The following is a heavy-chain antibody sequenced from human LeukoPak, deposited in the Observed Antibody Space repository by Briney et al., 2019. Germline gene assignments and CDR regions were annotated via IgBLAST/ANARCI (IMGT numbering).Heavy chain of an antibody. CDR2: ISGSGGST. Sequence: GGSLRLSCAASGLTFSSYAMSWVRQAPGKGLEGVSPISGSGGSTYYADSVKGRVTISIDNSKNTLYLQINSLSAEDTAVYYCAKRSDYRTFDSWGQGTLVTVSS. D-gene: IGHD4-11*01. V-gene: IGHV3-23*01. J-gene: IGHJ4*02. CDR1: GLTFSSYA. CDR3: AKRSDYRTFDS.